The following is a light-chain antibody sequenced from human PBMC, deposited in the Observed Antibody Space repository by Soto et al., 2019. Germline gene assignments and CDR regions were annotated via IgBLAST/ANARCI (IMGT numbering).Light chain of an antibody. CDR1: QSIGNY. CDR3: QQYNSYWYT. CDR2: AAS. V-gene: IGKV1-16*01. J-gene: IGKJ2*01. Sequence: DIQMTQSPSSLSASVGDRVTITCRASQSIGNYLNWYQQKPGKAPKLLIYAASSLESGVPSRFSGSGSGTEFTLTISSLQPDDFATYYCQQYNSYWYTFGQGTKLEIK.